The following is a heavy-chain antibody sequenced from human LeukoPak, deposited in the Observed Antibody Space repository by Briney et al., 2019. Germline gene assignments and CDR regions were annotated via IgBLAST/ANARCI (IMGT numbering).Heavy chain of an antibody. D-gene: IGHD3-3*01. Sequence: PSETLSLTCTVSGGSISSYYWSWIRQPPGKGLEWIGYIYYSGSTNYNPSLKSRVTISVDKSKNHFSLELTSVTAADTALYFCAREIFGARAFEYWGQGILVTVSS. J-gene: IGHJ4*02. V-gene: IGHV4-59*12. CDR2: IYYSGST. CDR3: AREIFGARAFEY. CDR1: GGSISSYY.